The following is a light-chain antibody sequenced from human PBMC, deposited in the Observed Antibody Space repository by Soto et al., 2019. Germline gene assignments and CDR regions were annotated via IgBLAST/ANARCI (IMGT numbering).Light chain of an antibody. V-gene: IGLV2-14*01. CDR1: SSDVGGYKF. CDR2: EVN. CDR3: LSYTSANTRV. Sequence: HSALTQPASVSASPGQSITISCTGTSSDVGGYKFVSWYQHHPGKAPKLMIYEVNNRPSGVSNRFSGSKSGNTASLTISGLQPEDEADYHCLSYTSANTRVFGGGTQLTVL. J-gene: IGLJ3*02.